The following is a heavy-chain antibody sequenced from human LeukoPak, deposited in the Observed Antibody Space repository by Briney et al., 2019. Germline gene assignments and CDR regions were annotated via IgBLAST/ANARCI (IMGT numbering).Heavy chain of an antibody. CDR2: INHSGST. CDR1: GGSFSGYY. CDR3: ARVRTQWGLNLFDP. D-gene: IGHD1-7*01. J-gene: IGHJ5*02. V-gene: IGHV4-34*01. Sequence: SETLSLTCAVYGGSFSGYYWSWIRQPPGKGLEWIGEINHSGSTNHNPSLKSRVTISVDTSKNQFSLKLSSVTAADTAVYYCARVRTQWGLNLFDPWGQGTLVTVSS.